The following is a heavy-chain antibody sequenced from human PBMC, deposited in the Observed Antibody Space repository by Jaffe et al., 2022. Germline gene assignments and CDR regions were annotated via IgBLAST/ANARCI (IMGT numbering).Heavy chain of an antibody. CDR1: GFTFSSYW. Sequence: EVQLVESGGGLVQPGGSLRLSCAASGFTFSSYWMHWVRQAPGKGLVWVSRINSDGSSTSYADSVKGRFTISRDNAKNTLYLQMNSLRAEDTAVYYCARDGGGSYLHLYYYYYYMDVWGKGTTVTVSS. J-gene: IGHJ6*03. CDR3: ARDGGGSYLHLYYYYYYMDV. CDR2: INSDGSST. V-gene: IGHV3-74*01. D-gene: IGHD1-26*01.